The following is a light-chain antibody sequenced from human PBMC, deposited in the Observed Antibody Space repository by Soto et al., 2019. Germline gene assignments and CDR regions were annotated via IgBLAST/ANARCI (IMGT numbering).Light chain of an antibody. CDR1: SSDVGGHNY. CDR3: CSYAGSYTYV. J-gene: IGLJ1*01. V-gene: IGLV2-11*01. CDR2: SVS. Sequence: QSVLTQHRSVSGSPGQSVTISCTGTSSDVGGHNYVSWYQQYPGKAPKLLLSSVSKRPSGVPDRFSGSKSGNTASLTISGLQAEDEADYYCCSYAGSYTYVFGTGTKVTVL.